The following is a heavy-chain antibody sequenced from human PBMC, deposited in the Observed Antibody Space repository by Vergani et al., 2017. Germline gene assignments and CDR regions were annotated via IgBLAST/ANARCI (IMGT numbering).Heavy chain of an antibody. Sequence: QVQLQESGPGLVRPSETLSLTCTVSGGSLSGYYWNWIRQTPGEGLEWIGYVKDSGYFNYNPSLKTRVSMSSDTSNNQFSLMVSSVTVADTAVYYCARSIVSRNPPDYFDNWGQGTLVTVSS. J-gene: IGHJ4*02. CDR2: VKDSGYF. CDR1: GGSLSGYY. CDR3: ARSIVSRNPPDYFDN. D-gene: IGHD1-14*01. V-gene: IGHV4-59*01.